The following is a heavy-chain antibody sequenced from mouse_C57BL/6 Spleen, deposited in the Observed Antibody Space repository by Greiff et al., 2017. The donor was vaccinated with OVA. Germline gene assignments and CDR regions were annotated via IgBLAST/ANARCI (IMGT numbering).Heavy chain of an antibody. V-gene: IGHV1-26*01. Sequence: VQLQQSGPELVKPGASVKISCKASGYTFTDYYMNWVKQSHGKSLEWIGDINPNNGGTSYNQKFKGKATLTVDPSSSPAYLKLRSPTAEDSSVYYSARRYYGSPYYLDYWGQGTTLTVSS. D-gene: IGHD1-1*01. CDR3: ARRYYGSPYYLDY. CDR1: GYTFTDYY. J-gene: IGHJ2*01. CDR2: INPNNGGT.